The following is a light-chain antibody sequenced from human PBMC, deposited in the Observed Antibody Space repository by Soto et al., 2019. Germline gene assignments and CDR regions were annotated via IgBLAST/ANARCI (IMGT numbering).Light chain of an antibody. CDR1: SGHSSYA. J-gene: IGLJ2*01. CDR3: QTWGTGFQF. V-gene: IGLV4-69*01. CDR2: LNNDGSH. Sequence: QPVLTQSPSASASLGASVKLTCTLSSGHSSYAIAWHQKQPGKGPRYLMDLNNDGSHTKGDGIPDRFSGSSSGADRYLIISSLQSEDEADYYCQTWGTGFQFFGGGTKRNVL.